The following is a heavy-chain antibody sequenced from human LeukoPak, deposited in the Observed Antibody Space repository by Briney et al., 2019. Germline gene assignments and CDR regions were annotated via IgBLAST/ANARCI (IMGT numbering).Heavy chain of an antibody. Sequence: ASVKVSCKASGYTFTSYDINWVRQATGQGLEWMGWMNPNSGNTGYAQKFQGRVTMTRNTSISTAYMELSSLRSEDTAVYYCARSIAAAGPEYDAFDIWGQGTMVTVSS. D-gene: IGHD6-13*01. J-gene: IGHJ3*02. CDR3: ARSIAAAGPEYDAFDI. CDR1: GYTFTSYD. V-gene: IGHV1-8*01. CDR2: MNPNSGNT.